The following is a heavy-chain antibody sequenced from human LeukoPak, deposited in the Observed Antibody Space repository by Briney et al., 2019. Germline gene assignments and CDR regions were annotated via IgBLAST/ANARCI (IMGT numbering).Heavy chain of an antibody. CDR2: IRYDGSNK. V-gene: IGHV3-30*02. CDR1: GFTFSSYG. Sequence: GGSLRLSCAASGFTFSSYGMHWVRQAPGKGLEWVAFIRYDGSNKYYADSVKGRFTISRDNSKNTLHLQMNSLRAEDTALYFCAKDHDNTDYYYYFDSWGQGTLVTVSS. CDR3: AKDHDNTDYYYYFDS. D-gene: IGHD2-21*02. J-gene: IGHJ4*02.